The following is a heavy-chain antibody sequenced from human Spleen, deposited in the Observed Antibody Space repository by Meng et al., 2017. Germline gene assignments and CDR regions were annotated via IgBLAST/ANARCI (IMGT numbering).Heavy chain of an antibody. CDR2: INTNTGKP. CDR1: GYIFTSDA. Sequence: QVQLVQSGSGLKKPGGSVKVSCKASGYIFTSDAINWVRQAPGQGLEWMGWINTNTGKPAYVQGFTGRFVFSLDTSVSTAYLQITSLKAEDTAIYYCARGAASRLEVWGQGTLVTVSS. D-gene: IGHD3-3*01. J-gene: IGHJ4*02. CDR3: ARGAASRLEV. V-gene: IGHV7-4-1*02.